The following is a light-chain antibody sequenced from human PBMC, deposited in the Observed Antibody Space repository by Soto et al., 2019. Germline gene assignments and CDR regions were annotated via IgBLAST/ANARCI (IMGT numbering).Light chain of an antibody. Sequence: DVQMTQSPSTLSASIGDRVTITCRASQHIGSWLAWYQQKPGKAPKLLIYEASSLEGGVPSSFSGSGSGTEFTLTISGLQPDDFATYYCQQYNNYSGLTFGGGTKVEIK. CDR3: QQYNNYSGLT. CDR2: EAS. V-gene: IGKV1-5*03. CDR1: QHIGSW. J-gene: IGKJ4*01.